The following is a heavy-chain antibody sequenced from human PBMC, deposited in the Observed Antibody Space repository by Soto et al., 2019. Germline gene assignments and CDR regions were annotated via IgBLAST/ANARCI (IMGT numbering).Heavy chain of an antibody. CDR3: ARSEGTVLAD. J-gene: IGHJ4*02. V-gene: IGHV4-4*02. D-gene: IGHD4-17*01. Sequence: QVQLQESGPGLVKPSGTLSLTCTVSGDSMSISNWWNWVRQPPGKGLEWIGEAHHSGRTNYNPSPNSRFAISVDRSNDRFPLKVNSGTAAATAVYFCARSEGTVLADCGQGTLVTVSS. CDR1: GDSMSISNW. CDR2: AHHSGRT.